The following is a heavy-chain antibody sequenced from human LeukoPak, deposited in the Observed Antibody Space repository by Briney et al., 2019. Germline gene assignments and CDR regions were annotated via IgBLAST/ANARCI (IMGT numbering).Heavy chain of an antibody. Sequence: GASVKVSCKASGYTFTSYDINWVRQATGQGLEWMGWMNPNSGNTGYAQKFQGRVTMTRNTSISTAYMELSSLRSEDTAVYYCARGKRLWQQLNWFDPWGQGTLVTVSS. D-gene: IGHD6-13*01. V-gene: IGHV1-8*01. CDR1: GYTFTSYD. CDR3: ARGKRLWQQLNWFDP. CDR2: MNPNSGNT. J-gene: IGHJ5*02.